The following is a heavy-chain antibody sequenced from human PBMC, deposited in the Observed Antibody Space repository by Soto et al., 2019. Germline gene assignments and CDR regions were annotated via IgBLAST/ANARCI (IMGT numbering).Heavy chain of an antibody. J-gene: IGHJ4*02. CDR2: IYHSGST. CDR3: ARAPGYDYGDNPFDY. D-gene: IGHD4-17*01. CDR1: GGSISSGGYS. V-gene: IGHV4-30-2*01. Sequence: PSETLSLTCAVSGGSISSGGYSWSWIRQPPGKGLEWIGYIYHSGSTYYNPSLKSRVTISVDRSKNQFSLKLSSVTAADTAVYYCARAPGYDYGDNPFDYWGQVTLVTVSS.